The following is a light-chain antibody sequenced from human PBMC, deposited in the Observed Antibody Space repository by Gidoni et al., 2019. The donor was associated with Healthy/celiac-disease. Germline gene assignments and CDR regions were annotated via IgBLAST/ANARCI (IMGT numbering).Light chain of an antibody. V-gene: IGKV1-33*01. CDR2: DAS. CDR1: HDITDY. Sequence: DIQMTQSPSSLSASVGDRVTITCQASHDITDYLNWYQQKPGKAPKLLIYDASNLETGVPSRFSGSGSGTDFTFTISSLQPEDIATYYCQQYHNPRYTFGQGTKLEIK. CDR3: QQYHNPRYT. J-gene: IGKJ2*01.